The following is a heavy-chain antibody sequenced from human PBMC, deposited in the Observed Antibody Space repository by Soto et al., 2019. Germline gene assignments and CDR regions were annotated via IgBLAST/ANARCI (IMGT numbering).Heavy chain of an antibody. CDR1: GYSFTSYW. J-gene: IGHJ1*01. D-gene: IGHD4-17*01. CDR2: IYPGDSDT. Sequence: GESLKISCKGSGYSFTSYWIGWVRQMPGKGLEWMGIIYPGDSDTRYSPSFQGQVTISADKSISTAYLQWSSLKASDTAMYYCARLFDYGDKRGYFQHWGQGTLVTVSS. V-gene: IGHV5-51*01. CDR3: ARLFDYGDKRGYFQH.